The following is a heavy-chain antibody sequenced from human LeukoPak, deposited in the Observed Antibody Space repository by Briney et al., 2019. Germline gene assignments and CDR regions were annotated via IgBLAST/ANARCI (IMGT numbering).Heavy chain of an antibody. Sequence: PGGSLRLSCAASGFTFSSYEMNWVRQALGKGLEWVSYISSSGSTIYYADSVKGRFTISRDNARNSLYLQMNSLRAEDTAVYYCARTGPSSYCGGDCPFDYWGQGTLVTVSS. CDR2: ISSSGSTI. V-gene: IGHV3-48*03. CDR1: GFTFSSYE. J-gene: IGHJ4*02. CDR3: ARTGPSSYCGGDCPFDY. D-gene: IGHD2-21*02.